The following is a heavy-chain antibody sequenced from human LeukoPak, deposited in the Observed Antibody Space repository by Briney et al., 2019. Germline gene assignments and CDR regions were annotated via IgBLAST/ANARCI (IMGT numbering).Heavy chain of an antibody. CDR2: ISGSDGST. CDR3: AKVETSGGANCYALDY. CDR1: GFILGSHD. Sequence: GGSLRLSCTASGFILGSHDMHWVRQTTGEGLEWVSAISGSDGSTYYADSVKGRFAISRDDSQNTLYLQMNSLSAEDTAVYYCAKVETSGGANCYALDYWGQGTLVTVSS. J-gene: IGHJ4*02. D-gene: IGHD2-2*01. V-gene: IGHV3-23*01.